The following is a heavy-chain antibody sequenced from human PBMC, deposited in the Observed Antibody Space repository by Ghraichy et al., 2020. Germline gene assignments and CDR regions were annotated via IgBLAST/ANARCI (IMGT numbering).Heavy chain of an antibody. J-gene: IGHJ4*02. CDR3: ARGYSDVWSGSLDYFDY. V-gene: IGHV3-64*01. CDR2: ICSNGGST. CDR1: GFTFSSYA. Sequence: GGSLRLSCAASGFTFSSYAMHWGRQAPGKGLEYVSAICSNGGSTYYANSVKGRFTISRDNSKNTLYLQMGSLRAEDMAVYYCARGYSDVWSGSLDYFDYWGQGTLATASS. D-gene: IGHD3-3*01.